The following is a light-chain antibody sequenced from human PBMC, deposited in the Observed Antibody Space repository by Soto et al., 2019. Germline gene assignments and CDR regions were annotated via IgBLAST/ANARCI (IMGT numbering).Light chain of an antibody. CDR1: SSNIGAGHV. CDR3: QSYDNRLSASV. Sequence: QSVLTQPPSVSGAPGQRVTISCTGSSSNIGAGHVVHWYQQFPGRAPNLLIYGSTNRPSGVPDRFSGTKYGTSASLAITGLQAEDEADYYCQSYDNRLSASVFGGGTQLTVL. J-gene: IGLJ2*01. V-gene: IGLV1-40*01. CDR2: GST.